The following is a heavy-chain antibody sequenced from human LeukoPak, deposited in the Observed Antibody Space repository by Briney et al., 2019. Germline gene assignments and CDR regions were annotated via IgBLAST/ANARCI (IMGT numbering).Heavy chain of an antibody. CDR2: INSDGSST. CDR3: ARLDTYYYDSSGYIL. Sequence: GGSLRLSCAASGFTFSSYWMHWVRQAPGKGLVWVSRINSDGSSTSYADSVKGRFTISRDNAKNTLYLQMNSLRAEDTAVYYCARLDTYYYDSSGYILWGQGNLVTVSS. V-gene: IGHV3-74*01. J-gene: IGHJ4*02. CDR1: GFTFSSYW. D-gene: IGHD3-22*01.